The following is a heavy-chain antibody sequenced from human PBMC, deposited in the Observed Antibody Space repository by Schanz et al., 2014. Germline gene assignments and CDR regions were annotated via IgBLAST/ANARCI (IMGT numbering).Heavy chain of an antibody. CDR1: GFIFRSFG. CDR3: AREQTIFGVTYTDAYDV. Sequence: MQLLESGGGLIQPGGSLRLSCATSGFIFRSFGIHWVRQAPGKGLEWVAVIWSDGTNEYYADSVKGRFTISGDSSKYTVYLQMKSLRVDDTAVYYCAREQTIFGVTYTDAYDVWGRGTMVTVSS. V-gene: IGHV3-33*01. D-gene: IGHD3-3*01. J-gene: IGHJ3*01. CDR2: IWSDGTNE.